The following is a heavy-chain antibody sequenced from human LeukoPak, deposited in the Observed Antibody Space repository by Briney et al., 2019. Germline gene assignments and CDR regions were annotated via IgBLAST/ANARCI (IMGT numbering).Heavy chain of an antibody. J-gene: IGHJ4*02. CDR3: ARLITIFGVAVDY. Sequence: SETLSLTCTVSGYSISSGYYWGWIRQPPGKGLEWIGSIYYSGSTYYNPSLKSRVTISVETSKNQFSLKLSSVTAADTAVYYCARLITIFGVAVDYWGQGTLVTVPS. CDR1: GYSISSGYY. CDR2: IYYSGST. V-gene: IGHV4-38-2*02. D-gene: IGHD3-3*01.